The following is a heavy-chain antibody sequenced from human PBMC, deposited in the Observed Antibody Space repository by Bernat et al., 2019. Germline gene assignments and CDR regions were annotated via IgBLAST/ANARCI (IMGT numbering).Heavy chain of an antibody. V-gene: IGHV4-30-2*01. D-gene: IGHD4-17*01. CDR1: GGSISSGGYS. Sequence: QLQLQESGSGLVKPSQTLSLTCAVSGGSISSGGYSWSWFRQPPGKGLEWIGYIYHSGSTYYNPSLKSRVTISVDRSKNQFSLKLSSVTAADTAVYYCAGTTVTIATLRAYAFDIWGQGTMVTVSS. CDR2: IYHSGST. J-gene: IGHJ3*02. CDR3: AGTTVTIATLRAYAFDI.